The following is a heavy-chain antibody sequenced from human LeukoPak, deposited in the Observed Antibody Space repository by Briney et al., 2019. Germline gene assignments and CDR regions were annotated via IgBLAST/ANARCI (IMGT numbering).Heavy chain of an antibody. Sequence: SQTLSLTCTVSGGSISSGDYYWSWIRQPPGTGLEWIGYIYYSGSTYYNPSLKSRVTISVDTSKNQFSLKLSSVTAADTAVYYCARAPMVRGVITYNWFDPWGQGTLVTVSS. J-gene: IGHJ5*02. D-gene: IGHD3-10*01. CDR3: ARAPMVRGVITYNWFDP. CDR2: IYYSGST. CDR1: GGSISSGDYY. V-gene: IGHV4-30-4*01.